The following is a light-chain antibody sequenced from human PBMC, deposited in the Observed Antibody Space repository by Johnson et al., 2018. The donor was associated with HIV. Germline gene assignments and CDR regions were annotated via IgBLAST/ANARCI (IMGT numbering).Light chain of an antibody. Sequence: QSVLTQPPSVSAAPGQKVTISCSGSSSNIGNNDVSWYQQLPGTAPKLLIYDNNKRPSGTPDRFSGSKSATSATLGITGLQTGDEADYCCGTWDSSLSAGVFGTGTKVTVL. V-gene: IGLV1-51*01. CDR1: SSNIGNND. CDR2: DNN. J-gene: IGLJ1*01. CDR3: GTWDSSLSAGV.